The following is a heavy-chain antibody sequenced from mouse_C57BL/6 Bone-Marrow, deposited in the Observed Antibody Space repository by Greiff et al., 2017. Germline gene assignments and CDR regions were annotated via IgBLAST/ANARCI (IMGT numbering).Heavy chain of an antibody. CDR3: ARPPFAY. Sequence: EVQLQQSGPVLVKPGASVTMSCKASGYTFTDYYMNWVKQSHGKSLEWIGVIIPYNGGTSYNQKFKGKATLTVDKSSITAYIELNSLTSEDAAVYYCARPPFAYWGQGTRVTVSA. V-gene: IGHV1-19*01. J-gene: IGHJ3*01. CDR1: GYTFTDYY. CDR2: IIPYNGGT.